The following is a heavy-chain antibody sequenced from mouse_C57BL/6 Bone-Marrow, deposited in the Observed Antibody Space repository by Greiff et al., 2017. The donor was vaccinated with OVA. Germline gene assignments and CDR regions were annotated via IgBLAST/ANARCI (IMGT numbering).Heavy chain of an antibody. CDR1: GYTFTGYW. J-gene: IGHJ2*01. V-gene: IGHV1-9*01. D-gene: IGHD1-1*01. CDR3: AREGRTTDYFDF. Sequence: QVQLQQSGAELMKPGASVKLSCKATGYTFTGYWIEWVKQRPGHGLEWIGEILPGSGSPNNNEKFKGKATFTADKSSNTAYMQLSSLTTEDSAIYYCAREGRTTDYFDFWGQGTTLTVSS. CDR2: ILPGSGSP.